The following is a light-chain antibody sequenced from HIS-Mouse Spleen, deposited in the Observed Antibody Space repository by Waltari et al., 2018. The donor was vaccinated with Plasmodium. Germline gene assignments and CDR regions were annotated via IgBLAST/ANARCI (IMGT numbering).Light chain of an antibody. CDR3: QQYYSTPPYT. Sequence: DIVMTQSPDSRAVSPGGRGPTNCKCSHRVLYICNNKNYLAWYQQKPGQPPKLLIYGASTRESGVPDRFSGSGSGTDFTLTISSLQAEDVAVYYCQQYYSTPPYTFGQGTKLEIK. CDR2: GAS. J-gene: IGKJ2*01. CDR1: HRVLYICNNKNY. V-gene: IGKV4-1*01.